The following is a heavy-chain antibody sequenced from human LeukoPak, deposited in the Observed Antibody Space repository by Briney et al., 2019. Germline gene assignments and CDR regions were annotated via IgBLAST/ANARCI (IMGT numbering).Heavy chain of an antibody. Sequence: SQTLSLTCALSGDSVSSNSAASNWIRQSPSRGLEWLGRTYYRSKWYNGNAVAVKSRITINPDTSKNQFSLQLNSVTPEDTAVYYCARAQMGFDPWGQGILVTVSS. V-gene: IGHV6-1*01. CDR3: ARAQMGFDP. D-gene: IGHD5-24*01. CDR1: GDSVSSNSAA. J-gene: IGHJ5*02. CDR2: TYYRSKWYN.